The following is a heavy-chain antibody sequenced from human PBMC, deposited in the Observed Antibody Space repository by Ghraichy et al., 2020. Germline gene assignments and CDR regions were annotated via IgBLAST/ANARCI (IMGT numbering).Heavy chain of an antibody. J-gene: IGHJ4*02. Sequence: GSLRLSCAASGFTFSNAWMSWVRQAPGKGLEWVGRIKSKTDGGTTDYAAPVKGRFTISRDDSKNTLYLQMNSLKTEDTAVYYCTTDLGGYCSGGSCYPSPLDYWGQGTLVTVSS. CDR1: GFTFSNAW. CDR3: TTDLGGYCSGGSCYPSPLDY. D-gene: IGHD2-15*01. CDR2: IKSKTDGGTT. V-gene: IGHV3-15*01.